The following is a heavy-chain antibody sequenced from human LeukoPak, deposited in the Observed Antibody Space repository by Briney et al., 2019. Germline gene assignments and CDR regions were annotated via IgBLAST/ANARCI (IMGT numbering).Heavy chain of an antibody. CDR2: INHSGSI. J-gene: IGHJ4*02. CDR3: ARRTCGGDCYSVDY. D-gene: IGHD2-21*02. V-gene: IGHV4-34*01. CDR1: GGSFSGYY. Sequence: SETLSLTCAVYGGSFSGYYWSWIRQPPGKGLEWIGEINHSGSINYNPSLKSRVTISIDASKNQFSLKLSSVTAADTAVYYCARRTCGGDCYSVDYWGQGNLVTVSS.